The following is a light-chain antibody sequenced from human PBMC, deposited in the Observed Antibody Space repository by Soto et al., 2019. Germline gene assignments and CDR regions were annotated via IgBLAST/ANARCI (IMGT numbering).Light chain of an antibody. Sequence: ALTQSPGSLSSSPGERATLSCRASQSVSSNYLAWYQQKPGQAPRLLIYGASSRATGIPDRFSGSGSGTDFTLTINRLEPDDFAVYYCQQYGSPSWTFGQGTKVEIK. V-gene: IGKV3-20*01. CDR2: GAS. CDR3: QQYGSPSWT. J-gene: IGKJ1*01. CDR1: QSVSSNY.